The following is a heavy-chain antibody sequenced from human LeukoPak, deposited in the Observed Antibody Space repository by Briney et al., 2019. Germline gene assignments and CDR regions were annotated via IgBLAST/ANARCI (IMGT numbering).Heavy chain of an antibody. CDR1: GFTFSSYS. CDR3: ARDGGWVGELNYYFDY. J-gene: IGHJ4*02. D-gene: IGHD3-10*01. CDR2: ISSSGSTI. V-gene: IGHV3-48*04. Sequence: GGSLRLSCAASGFTFSSYSMNWVRQAPGKGLEWVSYISSSGSTIYYADSVKGRFTISRDNAKNSLYLQMNSLRAEDTAVYYCARDGGWVGELNYYFDYWGQGTLVTVSS.